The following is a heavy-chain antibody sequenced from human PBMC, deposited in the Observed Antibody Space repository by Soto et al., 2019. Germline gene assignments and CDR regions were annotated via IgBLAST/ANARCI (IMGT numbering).Heavy chain of an antibody. CDR1: GGTFSSYA. D-gene: IGHD2-15*01. CDR3: AVSGYCSGGSCYHYFDY. CDR2: IIPIFGTA. J-gene: IGHJ4*02. Sequence: SVKVSCKASGGTFSSYAISWVRQAPGQGLEWMGGIIPIFGTANYAQKFQGRVTITADESTSTAYMELSSLRSEDTAVYYCAVSGYCSGGSCYHYFDYWGQGTLVSVSS. V-gene: IGHV1-69*13.